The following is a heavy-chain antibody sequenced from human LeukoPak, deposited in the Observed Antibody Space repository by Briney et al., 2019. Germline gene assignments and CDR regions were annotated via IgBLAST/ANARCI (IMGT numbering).Heavy chain of an antibody. J-gene: IGHJ4*02. V-gene: IGHV4-59*01. D-gene: IGHD6-13*01. Sequence: SETLSLTCTVSGGSISSYYWNWIRQPPGKGLVWIGYIYYSGSTNYNPSLKSRVTISIDTSKNQFSLKLSSVTAADSALYYCARGSSWYSHFGDWGQGTLVTVSS. CDR1: GGSISSYY. CDR2: IYYSGST. CDR3: ARGSSWYSHFGD.